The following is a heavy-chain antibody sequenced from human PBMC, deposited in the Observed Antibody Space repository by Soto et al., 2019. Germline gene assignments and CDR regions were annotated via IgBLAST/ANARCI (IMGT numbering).Heavy chain of an antibody. Sequence: EVQLVESGGGLVQPGGSLRLSCAASGLTVSSNYMSWVRQAPGKGLEWVSVIYSNGNTYYADSVKGRFTISSDNSKNTVYLQMNSLRAEDTAVYYCAREQPPALYFGMDVWGQGTTVTVSS. J-gene: IGHJ6*02. V-gene: IGHV3-66*01. CDR2: IYSNGNT. CDR1: GLTVSSNY. CDR3: AREQPPALYFGMDV. D-gene: IGHD2-15*01.